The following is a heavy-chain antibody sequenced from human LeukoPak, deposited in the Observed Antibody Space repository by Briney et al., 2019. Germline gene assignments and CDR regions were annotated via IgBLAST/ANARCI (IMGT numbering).Heavy chain of an antibody. CDR3: ARDKGGGGLWFDD. J-gene: IGHJ5*02. D-gene: IGHD3-16*01. Sequence: GGSLRLSCAASGFTFSSYWMSWVRQAPGKGLEWVANIKQDGSEKYYVDSVKGRFTISRDNAKNSLYLQMNSLRAEDTAVYYCARDKGGGGLWFDDWGQGTLVTVSS. V-gene: IGHV3-7*01. CDR2: IKQDGSEK. CDR1: GFTFSSYW.